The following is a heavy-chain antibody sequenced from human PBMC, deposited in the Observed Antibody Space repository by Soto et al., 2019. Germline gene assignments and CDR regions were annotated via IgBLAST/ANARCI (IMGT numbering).Heavy chain of an antibody. CDR2: IYWDDDK. Sequence: QITLKESGPTLVKPTQTLTLTCTFSGFSLSTSGVGVGWIRQPPGKALEWLALIYWDDDKRYSPSLKSRRTITKDTSKNQVVLTMTNMDPVDTAAYYCAHRRVRPKGPWFDPWGQGTLVTVSS. CDR1: GFSLSTSGVG. J-gene: IGHJ5*02. D-gene: IGHD3-10*01. CDR3: AHRRVRPKGPWFDP. V-gene: IGHV2-5*02.